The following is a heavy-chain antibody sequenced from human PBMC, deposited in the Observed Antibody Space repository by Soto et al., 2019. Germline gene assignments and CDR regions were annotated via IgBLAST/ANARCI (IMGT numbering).Heavy chain of an antibody. CDR2: MNPNSGNT. J-gene: IGHJ5*02. Sequence: QVQLVQSGAEVQKPGASVKVSCKASGYTFTSYDINWVRQATGQGLEWMGWMNPNSGNTGYAQKFQGRVTMTRNTSISTAYMELSSLRSEDTAVYYCARSHSSGPSPWFDPWGQGTLVTVSS. CDR1: GYTFTSYD. V-gene: IGHV1-8*01. CDR3: ARSHSSGPSPWFDP. D-gene: IGHD6-25*01.